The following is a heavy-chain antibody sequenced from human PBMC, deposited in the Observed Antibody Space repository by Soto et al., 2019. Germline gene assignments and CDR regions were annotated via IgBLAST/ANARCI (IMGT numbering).Heavy chain of an antibody. CDR2: ISGGSSAI. V-gene: IGHV3-48*01. Sequence: PGGSLRLSCAASGFTFSSYSMNWVRQAPGKGLEWVSYISGGSSAIYYADSVKGRFTTSRDNARNSLYLQMNSLRAEDTAVYYCASQHGYCSGSTCNSVWGQGTMVTVSS. D-gene: IGHD2-15*01. J-gene: IGHJ3*01. CDR3: ASQHGYCSGSTCNSV. CDR1: GFTFSSYS.